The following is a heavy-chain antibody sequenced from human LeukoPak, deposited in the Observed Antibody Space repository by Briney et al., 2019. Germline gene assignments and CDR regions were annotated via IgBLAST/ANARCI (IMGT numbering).Heavy chain of an antibody. D-gene: IGHD6-13*01. J-gene: IGHJ4*02. Sequence: GASVKVSCNASGGTFNSYSISWVRQAHGQGLDWMGRIIPVLGTADYALKFQGRVTITADRSTTTAYLELSSLISDDTAVYFCARDRSGSNWYSDYWSQGTLVTVSS. CDR2: IIPVLGTA. CDR3: ARDRSGSNWYSDY. CDR1: GGTFNSYS. V-gene: IGHV1-69*08.